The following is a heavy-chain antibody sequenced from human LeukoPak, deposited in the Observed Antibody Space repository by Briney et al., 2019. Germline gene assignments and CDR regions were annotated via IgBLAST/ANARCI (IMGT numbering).Heavy chain of an antibody. D-gene: IGHD6-13*01. J-gene: IGHJ4*02. CDR1: GGSFSGYY. Sequence: SETLSLTCAVYGGSFSGYYWSWIRQPPGKGLEWIGEINHSGSTNYNPSLKSRVTISVDTSKNQFSPKLSSVTAADTAVYYCARQWVGSWYLHPFDYWGQGTLVTVSS. V-gene: IGHV4-34*01. CDR2: INHSGST. CDR3: ARQWVGSWYLHPFDY.